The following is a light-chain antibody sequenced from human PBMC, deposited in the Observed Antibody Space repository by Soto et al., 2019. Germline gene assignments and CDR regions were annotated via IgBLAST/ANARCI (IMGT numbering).Light chain of an antibody. CDR2: RNN. CDR3: QSYDSSLRGV. V-gene: IGLV1-47*01. J-gene: IGLJ1*01. Sequence: QSVLTQPPSASGTPGQRVTISCSGSSSNIGSNYVYWYQQLPGTAPKLLIYRNNQRPSGVPDRFSGSKSGTSASLAITGLQAEDEADYYCQSYDSSLRGVFGTGTKVTVL. CDR1: SSNIGSNY.